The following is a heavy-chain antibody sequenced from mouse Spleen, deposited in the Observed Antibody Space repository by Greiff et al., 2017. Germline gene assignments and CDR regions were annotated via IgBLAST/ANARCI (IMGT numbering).Heavy chain of an antibody. CDR3: TVNRLRRSFDY. CDR2: IRLKSDNYAT. D-gene: IGHD2-2*01. J-gene: IGHJ2*01. V-gene: IGHV6-3*01. CDR1: GFTFSNYW. Sequence: EVQGVESGGGLVQPGGSMKLSCVASGFTFSNYWMNWVRQSPEKGLEWVAQIRLKSDNYATHYAESVKGRFTISRDDSKSSVYLQMNNLRAEDTGIYYCTVNRLRRSFDYWGQGTTLPGSS.